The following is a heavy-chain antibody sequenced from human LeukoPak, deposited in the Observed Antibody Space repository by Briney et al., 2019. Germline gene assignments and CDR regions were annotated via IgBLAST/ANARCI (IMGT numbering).Heavy chain of an antibody. CDR3: ARHPSITMVRGVMGAFDI. CDR2: IYPGDSDT. J-gene: IGHJ3*02. Sequence: GESLKISCKGSGYSFTSYWIGWVRQMPGKGLEWMGIIYPGDSDTRYSPSFQGQVTISADESISTAYLQWSSLKASDTAMYYCARHPSITMVRGVMGAFDIWGQGTMVTVSS. V-gene: IGHV5-51*01. CDR1: GYSFTSYW. D-gene: IGHD3-10*01.